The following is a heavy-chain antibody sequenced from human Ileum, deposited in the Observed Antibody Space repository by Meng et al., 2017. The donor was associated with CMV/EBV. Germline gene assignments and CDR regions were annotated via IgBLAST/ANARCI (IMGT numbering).Heavy chain of an antibody. Sequence: VPLHEAGPGLVNPSETLSLTCPVSGGSISSDYWSWIRQPAGKGLQWVGRIYTSGSTNYNPSLKSRVTMSVDTSKNQFSLNLSSVTAADTAVYYCARESQQLYRTLDYWGQGTLVTVSS. CDR2: IYTSGST. J-gene: IGHJ4*02. CDR1: GGSISSDY. CDR3: ARESQQLYRTLDY. D-gene: IGHD3-16*02. V-gene: IGHV4-4*07.